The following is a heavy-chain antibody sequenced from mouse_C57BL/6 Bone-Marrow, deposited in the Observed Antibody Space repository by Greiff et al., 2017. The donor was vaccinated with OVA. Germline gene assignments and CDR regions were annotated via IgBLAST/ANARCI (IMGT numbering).Heavy chain of an antibody. CDR3: AKGGYSNYVLGYYFDY. CDR1: GYTFTSYW. D-gene: IGHD2-5*01. CDR2: IDPNSGGT. Sequence: QVQLQQPGAELVKPGASVKLSCKASGYTFTSYWMHWVKQRPGRGLEWIGRIDPNSGGTKYNEKFKSKATLTVDKPSSTAYMQLSSLTSEDSAVYYCAKGGYSNYVLGYYFDYWGQGTTLTVSS. J-gene: IGHJ2*01. V-gene: IGHV1-72*01.